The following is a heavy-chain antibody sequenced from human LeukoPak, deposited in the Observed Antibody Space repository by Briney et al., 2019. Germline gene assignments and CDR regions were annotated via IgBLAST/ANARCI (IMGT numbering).Heavy chain of an antibody. CDR1: GYTFTSYA. CDR3: ARDLVALTMVREYPAFDY. Sequence: ASVKVSCKASGYTFTSYAMNWVRQAPGQGLEWMGWINTNTGNPTYAQGFTGRFVFSLDTSVSTAYLQISSLKAEDTAVYYCARDLVALTMVREYPAFDYWGQGTLVTVSS. J-gene: IGHJ4*02. CDR2: INTNTGNP. V-gene: IGHV7-4-1*02. D-gene: IGHD3-10*01.